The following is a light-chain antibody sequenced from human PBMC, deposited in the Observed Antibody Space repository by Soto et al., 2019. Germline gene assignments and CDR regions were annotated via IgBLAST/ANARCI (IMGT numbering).Light chain of an antibody. J-gene: IGKJ5*01. V-gene: IGKV3-15*01. CDR2: DVS. CDR1: QGVTTN. CDR3: QQYNNWPFS. Sequence: EIVMTQSPATLSVSPGERATLSCRAGQGVTTNFAWYQQKSGQSPRLLIYDVSIRATGVPARFSATGSETDFNLTISGLQSEDSAVYFCQQYNNWPFSFGQGTRLAIK.